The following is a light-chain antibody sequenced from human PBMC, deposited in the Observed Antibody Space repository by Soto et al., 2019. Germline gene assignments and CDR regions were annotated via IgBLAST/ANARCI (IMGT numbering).Light chain of an antibody. J-gene: IGKJ4*01. CDR3: QQLNNWPLT. CDR1: QSVRSD. CDR2: DAS. Sequence: EIVSTQSPATRSLSPGERATLSCRASQSVRSDLAWYQQKPGQAPRLLIYDASRRATGIPARFSGSGSGTDFTLTISSLEPEDFAVYYCQQLNNWPLTFGGGTKVEIK. V-gene: IGKV3-11*01.